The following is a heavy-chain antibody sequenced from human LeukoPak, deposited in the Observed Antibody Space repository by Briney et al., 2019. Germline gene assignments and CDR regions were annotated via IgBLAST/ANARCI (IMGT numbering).Heavy chain of an antibody. CDR1: GYTFSSYS. V-gene: IGHV3-21*01. J-gene: IGHJ4*02. CDR3: ARDPPFKIGTTFFDY. D-gene: IGHD1-1*01. CDR2: ISTSSTYI. Sequence: KPGGSLRLSCAASGYTFSSYSMNWVRQAPGKGLEWVSSISTSSTYIYYADSVKGRFTISRDNAKNSLYLQMNSLRAEDTAVYYCARDPPFKIGTTFFDYWGQGTLVTVSS.